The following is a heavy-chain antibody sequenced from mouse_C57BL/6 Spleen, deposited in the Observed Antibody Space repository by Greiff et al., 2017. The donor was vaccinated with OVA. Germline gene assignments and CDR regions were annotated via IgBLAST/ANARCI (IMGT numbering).Heavy chain of an antibody. CDR1: GYAFTNYL. CDR3: ARSLRGAMDY. V-gene: IGHV1-54*01. CDR2: INPGSGGT. Sequence: QVQLQQSGAELVRPGTSVKVSCKASGYAFTNYLIEWVKQRPGQGLEWIGVINPGSGGTNYNEKFKGKATLTADKSSSTAYMQLSSLTSEDSAVYFGARSLRGAMDYWGQGTSVTVSS. D-gene: IGHD1-1*01. J-gene: IGHJ4*01.